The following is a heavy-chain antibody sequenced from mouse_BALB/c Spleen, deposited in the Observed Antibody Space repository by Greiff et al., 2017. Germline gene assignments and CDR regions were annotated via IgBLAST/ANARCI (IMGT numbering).Heavy chain of an antibody. D-gene: IGHD2-1*01. J-gene: IGHJ4*01. CDR3: ASNYVGYYAMDY. CDR2: IYPGDGDT. CDR1: GYAFSSSW. Sequence: QVQLQQSGPELVKPGASVKISCKASGYAFSSSWMNWVKQRPGQGLEWIGRIYPGDGDTNYNGKFKGKATLTADKSSSTAYMQLSSLTSVDSAVYFCASNYVGYYAMDYWGQGTSVTVSS. V-gene: IGHV1-82*01.